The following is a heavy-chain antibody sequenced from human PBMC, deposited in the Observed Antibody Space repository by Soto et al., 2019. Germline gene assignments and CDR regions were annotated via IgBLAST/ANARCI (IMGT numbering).Heavy chain of an antibody. CDR2: ISSSTTYT. D-gene: IGHD3-16*01. CDR3: ARPGEVHTRRDAFDV. CDR1: GFTFSDYY. J-gene: IGHJ3*01. Sequence: QVQLVESGGGLVTPGGSLRLSCAASGFTFSDYYMTWIRQAPGKGLEWISYISSSTTYTRYADSVKGRFTISRDNAGNSLYLQMNSLRADDTAVYFCARPGEVHTRRDAFDVWGPGTMVVVSS. V-gene: IGHV3-11*06.